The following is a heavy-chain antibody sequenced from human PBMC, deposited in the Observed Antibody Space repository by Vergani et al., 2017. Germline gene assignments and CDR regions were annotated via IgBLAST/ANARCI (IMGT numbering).Heavy chain of an antibody. Sequence: QVQVVQSGAEVKTSGASVKVSCKTSGYTFSNYYMHWVRQAGGQGLEWMGIINPSDGHTNYAQKFQGRVNMTRDTSTSTVYMELSSLRAEDTAIYYCAGGGYAICTAYRYWGQGTLVTVSA. CDR3: AGGGYAICTAYRY. J-gene: IGHJ4*02. D-gene: IGHD3-9*01. CDR2: INPSDGHT. CDR1: GYTFSNYY. V-gene: IGHV1-46*03.